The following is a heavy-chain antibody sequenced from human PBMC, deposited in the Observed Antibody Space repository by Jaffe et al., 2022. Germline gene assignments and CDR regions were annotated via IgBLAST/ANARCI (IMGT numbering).Heavy chain of an antibody. CDR2: ISSSSSYI. CDR3: ARDGVPTGREWLRRRFDY. J-gene: IGHJ4*02. V-gene: IGHV3-21*01. D-gene: IGHD5-12*01. Sequence: EVQLVESGGGLVKPGGSLRLSCAASGFTFSSYSMNWVRQAPGKGLEWVSSISSSSSYIYYADSVKGRFTISRDNAKNSLYLQMNSLRAEDTAVYYCARDGVPTGREWLRRRFDYWGQGTLVTVSS. CDR1: GFTFSSYS.